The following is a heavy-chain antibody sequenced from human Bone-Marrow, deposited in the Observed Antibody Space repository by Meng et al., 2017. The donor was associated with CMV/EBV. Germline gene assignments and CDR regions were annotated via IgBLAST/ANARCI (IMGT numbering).Heavy chain of an antibody. CDR1: GGSFSGYY. CDR2: INHSGST. V-gene: IGHV4-34*01. CDR3: TRNYRRAFDI. D-gene: IGHD1-7*01. J-gene: IGHJ3*02. Sequence: GSLRLSCAVYGGSFSGYYWSWIRQPPGKGLEWIGEINHSGSTNYNPSLKSRVTISVDTSKNQFSLKLSSVTAADTAVYYCTRNYRRAFDIWGQGTMVTVSS.